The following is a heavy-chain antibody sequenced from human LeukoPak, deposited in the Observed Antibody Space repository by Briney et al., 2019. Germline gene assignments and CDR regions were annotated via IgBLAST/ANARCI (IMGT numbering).Heavy chain of an antibody. CDR3: ARGDILTGNDAFDI. CDR1: GGSISNYY. D-gene: IGHD3-9*01. J-gene: IGHJ3*02. V-gene: IGHV4-59*01. Sequence: SETLSLTCTASGGSISNYYWSWIRQPPGKGLEWIGYIYYSGSTNYNPSLKSRVTISVDTSKNQFSLKLSSVTAADTAVYYCARGDILTGNDAFDIWGQGTMVTVSS. CDR2: IYYSGST.